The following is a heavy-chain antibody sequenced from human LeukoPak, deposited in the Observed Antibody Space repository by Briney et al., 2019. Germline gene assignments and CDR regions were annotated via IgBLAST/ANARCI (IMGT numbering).Heavy chain of an antibody. V-gene: IGHV4-61*02. CDR3: ARSHLLFDWLFRFDY. CDR1: GGSISSGSYY. J-gene: IGHJ4*02. CDR2: IYTSGST. Sequence: SSETLSLTCTVSGGSISSGSYYWSWIRQPAGKGLEWIGRIYTSGSTNYNPSLKSRVTISVDTSKNQFSLKLSSVTAADTAVYYCARSHLLFDWLFRFDYWGQGTLVTVSS. D-gene: IGHD3-9*01.